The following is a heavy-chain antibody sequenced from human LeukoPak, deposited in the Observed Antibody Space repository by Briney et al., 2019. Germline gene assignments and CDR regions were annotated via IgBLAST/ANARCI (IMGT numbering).Heavy chain of an antibody. D-gene: IGHD3-10*01. V-gene: IGHV3-30-3*01. Sequence: GGSLRLSCAASGFAFSSYAVHWVRQAPGKGLECVAVISHDGSKKYYADFVKGRFTISRDNSKNTLYLHMNSLIPEDTAVYFCSKDWKFYYVSGSFFPDNWGQGTLVTVSS. CDR2: ISHDGSKK. J-gene: IGHJ4*02. CDR1: GFAFSSYA. CDR3: SKDWKFYYVSGSFFPDN.